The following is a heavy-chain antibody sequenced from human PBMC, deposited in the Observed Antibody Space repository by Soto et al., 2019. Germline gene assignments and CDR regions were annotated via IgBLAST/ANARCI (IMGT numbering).Heavy chain of an antibody. V-gene: IGHV4-59*01. CDR1: GGSISSYY. CDR3: ARENNGLRGGPFDY. D-gene: IGHD1-20*01. Sequence: SETLSLTCTVSGGSISSYYWSWIRQPPGKGLEWIGYIYYSGSTNYNPSLKSRVTISVDTSKNQFSLKLSSVTAADTAVYYCARENNGLRGGPFDYWGQGTLVTVSS. CDR2: IYYSGST. J-gene: IGHJ4*02.